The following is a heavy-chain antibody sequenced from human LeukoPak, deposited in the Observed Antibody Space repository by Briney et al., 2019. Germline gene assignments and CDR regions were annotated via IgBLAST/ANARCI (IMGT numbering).Heavy chain of an antibody. D-gene: IGHD4-17*01. J-gene: IGHJ4*02. Sequence: ASVKVSCKASGYTFTGYYMHWVRQAPGQGLEWMGWINPNSGGTNYAQKFQGRVTMTRDTSISTAYMELSRLRSDDTAVYYCARGNDYGDYVTDYWGQGTLVTVSS. V-gene: IGHV1-2*02. CDR3: ARGNDYGDYVTDY. CDR1: GYTFTGYY. CDR2: INPNSGGT.